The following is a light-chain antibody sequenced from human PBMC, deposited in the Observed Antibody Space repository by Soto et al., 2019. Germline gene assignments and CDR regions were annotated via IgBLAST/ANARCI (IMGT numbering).Light chain of an antibody. J-gene: IGKJ4*01. V-gene: IGKV1-9*01. CDR3: QQLNSFPPT. CDR1: QGISSS. Sequence: DIQLTQSPSFLSASVGDRVTISCRASQGISSSLAWYQQKPGKAPKLLIYAASTLQTGVPSRFSGSGSGTEFTLTISSLEPEDFATYYCQQLNSFPPTFGGGAVVDIK. CDR2: AAS.